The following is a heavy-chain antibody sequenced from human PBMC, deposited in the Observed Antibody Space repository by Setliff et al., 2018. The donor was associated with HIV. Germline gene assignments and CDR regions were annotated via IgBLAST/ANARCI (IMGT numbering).Heavy chain of an antibody. Sequence: ASVKVSRKASGYTFTNYAMHWVRQAPGQGLEVMGWINAGNGNTKYSQRFQGRVTLTRNTSISTAYMELSSLTSEDTAVYFCSRSRYQLLYDMDVWGKGTTVTVSS. CDR2: INAGNGNT. CDR1: GYTFTNYA. J-gene: IGHJ6*03. CDR3: SRSRYQLLYDMDV. V-gene: IGHV1-3*01. D-gene: IGHD2-2*02.